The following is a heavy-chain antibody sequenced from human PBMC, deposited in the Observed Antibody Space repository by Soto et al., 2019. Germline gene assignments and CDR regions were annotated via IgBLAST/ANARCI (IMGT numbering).Heavy chain of an antibody. Sequence: SVKVSCKASGGTFSSYAISWVRQAPGQGLEWMGGIIPIFGTANYAQKFQGRVTITADKSTSTAYMELSSLRSEDTAVYYCAKAKESGSYYAWDFDYWGRGTLVTVSS. V-gene: IGHV1-69*06. CDR2: IIPIFGTA. D-gene: IGHD1-26*01. CDR3: AKAKESGSYYAWDFDY. CDR1: GGTFSSYA. J-gene: IGHJ4*02.